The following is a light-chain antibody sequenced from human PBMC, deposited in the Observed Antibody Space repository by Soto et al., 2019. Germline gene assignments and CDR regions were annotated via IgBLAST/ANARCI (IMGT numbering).Light chain of an antibody. V-gene: IGLV1-51*02. CDR1: SSDIGRHH. CDR2: ENT. CDR3: GTWDTSLSRV. Sequence: QSLLTQPPSVSAAPGETVTISCSGSSSDIGRHHVSWYQQLPGTAPKLLIYENTKRPSGIPDRFSGSKSGTSATLGITGLQTGDEADYYCGTWDTSLSRVFGTGTKLTVL. J-gene: IGLJ1*01.